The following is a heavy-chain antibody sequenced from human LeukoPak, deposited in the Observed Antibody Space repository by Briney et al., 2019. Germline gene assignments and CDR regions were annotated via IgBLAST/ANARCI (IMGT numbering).Heavy chain of an antibody. Sequence: ASVKVSCKASGYIFTSYDINWVRQATGQGLEWMGWMNPNSGNTGYAQKFQGRVTMTRNTSISTAYMELSSLRSEDTAVYYCARVKRFGTNYYYYMDVWGKGTTVTVSS. CDR2: MNPNSGNT. CDR3: ARVKRFGTNYYYYMDV. J-gene: IGHJ6*03. CDR1: GYIFTSYD. V-gene: IGHV1-8*01. D-gene: IGHD3-10*01.